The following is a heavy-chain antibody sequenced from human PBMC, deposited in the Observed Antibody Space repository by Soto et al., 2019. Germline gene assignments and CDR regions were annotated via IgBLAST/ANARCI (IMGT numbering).Heavy chain of an antibody. V-gene: IGHV1-69*06. D-gene: IGHD6-13*01. CDR2: IIPIFGTA. J-gene: IGHJ5*02. Sequence: SVKVSCKASGGTFSSYAISWVRQAPGQGLEWMGGIIPIFGTANYAQKFQGRVTITADKSTSTAYMELSSLRSEDTAVYYCASNPSSSWYWFDPWGQGTLVTVSS. CDR1: GGTFSSYA. CDR3: ASNPSSSWYWFDP.